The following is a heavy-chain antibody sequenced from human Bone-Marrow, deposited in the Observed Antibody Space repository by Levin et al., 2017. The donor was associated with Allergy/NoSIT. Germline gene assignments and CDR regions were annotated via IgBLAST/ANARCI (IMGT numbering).Heavy chain of an antibody. V-gene: IGHV1-46*01. Sequence: ASVKVSCTASGYTFTNNYIHWVRQAPGQGLEWMGISNPTGGSTTYAQKFQGRVTLTRDTSTTTVYMEMSSLRSEDTAVYFCARADFGSGSSHMYFFDYWGQGTLVTVSS. CDR2: SNPTGGST. D-gene: IGHD3-10*01. J-gene: IGHJ4*02. CDR1: GYTFTNNY. CDR3: ARADFGSGSSHMYFFDY.